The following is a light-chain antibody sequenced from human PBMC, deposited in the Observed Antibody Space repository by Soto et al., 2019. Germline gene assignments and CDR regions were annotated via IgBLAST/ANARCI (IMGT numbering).Light chain of an antibody. CDR2: DVS. Sequence: QSVLTQPASVSGSPGQSITISCTGNSSDVGGYNYVSWYQHHPGKAPKLMIYDVSSRPSGVSNRFSGSKSGNTASLTISGLQAEDEADYYCSSYTSSTTRVFGTGTKLTVL. J-gene: IGLJ1*01. V-gene: IGLV2-14*03. CDR3: SSYTSSTTRV. CDR1: SSDVGGYNY.